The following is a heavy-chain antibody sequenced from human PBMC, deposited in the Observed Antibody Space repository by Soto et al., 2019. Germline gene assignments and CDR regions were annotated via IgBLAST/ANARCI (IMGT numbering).Heavy chain of an antibody. J-gene: IGHJ6*02. CDR2: IIPIFGTA. V-gene: IGHV1-69*12. D-gene: IGHD2-15*01. CDR1: GGTFSSYA. CDR3: ASHPAGVVVGAPLSDYYYGMDV. Sequence: QVQLVQSGAEVKKPGSSVKVSCKASGGTFSSYAISWVRQAPGQGLEWLGGIIPIFGTANYAQKFQGRVTITADESTSTAYMEQSSLRSEDTAVYYCASHPAGVVVGAPLSDYYYGMDVWGQGTPVTVSS.